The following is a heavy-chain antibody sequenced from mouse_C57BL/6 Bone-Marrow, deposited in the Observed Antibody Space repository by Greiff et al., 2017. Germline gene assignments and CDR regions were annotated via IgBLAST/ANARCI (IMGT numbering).Heavy chain of an antibody. Sequence: EVKLMESGEGLVKPGGSLKLSCAASGFTFSSYAMSWVRQTPEKRLEWVAYISSGGDYIYYADTVKGRFTISRDNARNTLYLQMSSLKSEDTAMYYCTRGIDDGYSFAYWGQGTLVTVSA. V-gene: IGHV5-9-1*02. J-gene: IGHJ3*01. CDR3: TRGIDDGYSFAY. CDR1: GFTFSSYA. CDR2: ISSGGDYI. D-gene: IGHD2-3*01.